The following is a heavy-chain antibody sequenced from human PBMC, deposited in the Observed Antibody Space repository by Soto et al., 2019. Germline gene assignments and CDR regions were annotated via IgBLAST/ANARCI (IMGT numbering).Heavy chain of an antibody. CDR1: GFTFSSYS. Sequence: EVQLVESGGGLVKPGGSLRLSCAASGFTFSSYSMNWVRQAPGKGLEWDSSISSSSSYIYYADSVKGRFTISRDNAKNSLYLQMNSLRAEDTAVYDCARAPYSSSWYKEGDYWGQGTLVTVSS. V-gene: IGHV3-21*01. CDR3: ARAPYSSSWYKEGDY. D-gene: IGHD6-13*01. CDR2: ISSSSSYI. J-gene: IGHJ4*02.